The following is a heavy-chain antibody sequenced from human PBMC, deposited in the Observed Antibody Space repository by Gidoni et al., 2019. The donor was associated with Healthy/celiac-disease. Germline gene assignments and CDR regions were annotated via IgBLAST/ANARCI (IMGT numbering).Heavy chain of an antibody. CDR3: ATWIEYSSSKRIDY. CDR1: GCTFSSYT. J-gene: IGHJ4*02. D-gene: IGHD6-6*01. V-gene: IGHV1-69*02. Sequence: QVQLVQTGAEVKKPGSSGKISCKASGCTFSSYTNSRVRQAPGQWLEWMGRIIPILGIANYAQKFQSRVTITADKSTSTAYMELSSLRSEYTAVYYCATWIEYSSSKRIDYWGQGTLVTVSS. CDR2: IIPILGIA.